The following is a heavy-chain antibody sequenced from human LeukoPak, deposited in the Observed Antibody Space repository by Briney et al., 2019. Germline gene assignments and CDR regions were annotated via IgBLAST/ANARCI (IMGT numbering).Heavy chain of an antibody. CDR2: ISENGDST. CDR3: AKGLGAASNFDH. Sequence: GGSLRLSCAASGFTFSYHWMTWVRQAPGKGLEWVSRISENGDSTNYADSVKGRYTISRDNSKNTLYLQMNSLRAEDTAVYYCAKGLGAASNFDHWGQGTLVTVSS. CDR1: GFTFSYHW. J-gene: IGHJ4*02. V-gene: IGHV3-23*01. D-gene: IGHD6-13*01.